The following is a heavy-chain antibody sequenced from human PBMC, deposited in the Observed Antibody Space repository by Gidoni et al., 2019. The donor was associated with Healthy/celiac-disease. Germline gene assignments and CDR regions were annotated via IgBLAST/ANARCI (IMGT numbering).Heavy chain of an antibody. CDR2: ISGSGGST. CDR1: GFTFSSYA. V-gene: IGHV3-23*01. D-gene: IGHD3-22*01. J-gene: IGHJ1*01. Sequence: EVQLLESGGGFVQPGGSLRLSCAASGFTFSSYAMSWVRQAPGKGLEWVSAISGSGGSTYYADSVKGRFTISRDNSKNTLYLQMNSLRAEDTAVYYCAKDTDYYDSSGYYFQHWGQGTLVTVSS. CDR3: AKDTDYYDSSGYYFQH.